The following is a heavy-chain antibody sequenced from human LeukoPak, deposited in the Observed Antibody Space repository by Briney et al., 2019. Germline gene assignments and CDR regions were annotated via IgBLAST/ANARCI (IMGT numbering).Heavy chain of an antibody. Sequence: PGGSLRLSCAASGFTFSSYSMNWVRQAPGKGLEWVSSISSSSSYIYYADSVKGRFTISRDNAKNSLYPQMNCLRAEDTAVYYCARDPPLLSSSWLNWFDPWGQGTLVTVSS. D-gene: IGHD6-13*01. J-gene: IGHJ5*02. V-gene: IGHV3-21*01. CDR1: GFTFSSYS. CDR2: ISSSSSYI. CDR3: ARDPPLLSSSWLNWFDP.